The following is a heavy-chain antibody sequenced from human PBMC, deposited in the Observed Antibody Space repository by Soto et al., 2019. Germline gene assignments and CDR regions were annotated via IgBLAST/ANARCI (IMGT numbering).Heavy chain of an antibody. Sequence: SQTLSLTCAISGDSVSSNSAAWNWIRQSPSRGLEWLGRTYYRSKWYNDYAVSVKSRITINPDTSKNQFSLQLNSVTPEDTAVYYCTTYCPCRDFCCRSRDLDAFDIWGQGTMVTVSS. CDR1: GDSVSSNSAA. CDR3: TTYCPCRDFCCRSRDLDAFDI. D-gene: IGHD3-3*01. V-gene: IGHV6-1*01. CDR2: TYYRSKWYN. J-gene: IGHJ3*02.